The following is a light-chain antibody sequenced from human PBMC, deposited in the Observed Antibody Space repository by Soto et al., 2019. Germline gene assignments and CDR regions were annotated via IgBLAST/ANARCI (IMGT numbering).Light chain of an antibody. CDR1: QSVSSTY. CDR2: GAS. V-gene: IGKV3-20*01. J-gene: IGKJ2*01. CDR3: QQYGSSPPYT. Sequence: EIVLTQSPGTLSLSPGERATLSCRASQSVSSTYLAWYQQKPGQAPRLLIYGASSRATGIPDRFIGSGSGIAFTLTISRLEPEDFAVYYCQQYGSSPPYTFGQGTKLEIK.